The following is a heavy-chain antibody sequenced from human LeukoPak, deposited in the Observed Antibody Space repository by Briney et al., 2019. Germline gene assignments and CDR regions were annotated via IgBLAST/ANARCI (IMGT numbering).Heavy chain of an antibody. J-gene: IGHJ4*02. Sequence: SETLSLTCTVSGGSISSYYWSWIRQPPGKGLEWIAYISDIGSINYNPSLKSRVTISLDTSKNQFTLKLSSVTAADTAVYYCAGHHPRNTVDFWGQGTLVTVSS. V-gene: IGHV4-59*08. CDR2: ISDIGSI. CDR1: GGSISSYY. D-gene: IGHD2-8*02. CDR3: AGHHPRNTVDF.